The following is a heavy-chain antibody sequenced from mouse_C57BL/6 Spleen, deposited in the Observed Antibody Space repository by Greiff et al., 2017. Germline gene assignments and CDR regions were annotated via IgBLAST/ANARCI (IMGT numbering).Heavy chain of an antibody. J-gene: IGHJ2*01. CDR3: TRGRLITTVVAPFDY. D-gene: IGHD1-1*01. V-gene: IGHV1-15*01. CDR1: GYTFTDYE. CDR2: IDPETGGT. Sequence: QVQLQQSGAELVRPGASVTLSCKASGYTFTDYEMHWVKQTPVHGLEWIGAIDPETGGTAYNQKFKGKAILTADKSSSTAYMELRSLTSEDSAVYYCTRGRLITTVVAPFDYWGQGTTLTVSS.